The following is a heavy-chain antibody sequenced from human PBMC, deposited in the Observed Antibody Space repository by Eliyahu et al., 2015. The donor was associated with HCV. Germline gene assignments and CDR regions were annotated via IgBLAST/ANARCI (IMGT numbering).Heavy chain of an antibody. CDR1: GFSFSSYT. Sequence: EVQLSESGGGLIQPGGSLRLSCAASGFSFSSYTMGWVRQAPGKGLEWVSVISDNGGDIHYADSVKGRSTISRDNSKSTLYLQIHSLRADDTAVYYCAKGETQDTRSFDHWGQGTLVTVSS. J-gene: IGHJ4*02. D-gene: IGHD2-2*01. V-gene: IGHV3-23*01. CDR2: ISDNGGDI. CDR3: AKGETQDTRSFDH.